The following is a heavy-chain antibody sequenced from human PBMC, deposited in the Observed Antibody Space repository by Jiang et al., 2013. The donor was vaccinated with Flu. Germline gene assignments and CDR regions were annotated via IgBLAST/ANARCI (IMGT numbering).Heavy chain of an antibody. D-gene: IGHD2-2*01. V-gene: IGHV3-21*01. J-gene: IGHJ4*02. Sequence: SVKGRFTISRDNAKNSLYLQMNSLRAEGTAVYYCARGLYCSSTSCYFSDYWGQGTLVTVSS. CDR3: ARGLYCSSTSCYFSDY.